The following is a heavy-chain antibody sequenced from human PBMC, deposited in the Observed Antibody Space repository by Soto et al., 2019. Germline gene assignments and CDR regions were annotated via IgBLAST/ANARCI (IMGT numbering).Heavy chain of an antibody. Sequence: SVKVSCKASGGTFSSYAISWVRQAPGQGLEWMGGIIPIFGTANYAQKFQGRVTITADESTSTAYMELSSLRSEDAAVYYCARSRGSDSSALYYYYGMDVWGQGTKVTVSS. J-gene: IGHJ6*02. V-gene: IGHV1-69*13. CDR1: GGTFSSYA. CDR2: IIPIFGTA. CDR3: ARSRGSDSSALYYYYGMDV. D-gene: IGHD6-13*01.